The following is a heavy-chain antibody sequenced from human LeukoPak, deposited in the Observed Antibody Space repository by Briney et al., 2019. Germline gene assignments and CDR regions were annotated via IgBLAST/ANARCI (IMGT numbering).Heavy chain of an antibody. CDR2: ISYDGSNK. Sequence: GGSLRLSCAASGFTFSSYAMHWVRQAPGKGLEGVAVISYDGSNKYYADSVKGRFTISRDNSKNTLYLQMNSLRAEDTAVYYCAREWGQYQLLLGYGGQGTLVTVS. J-gene: IGHJ4*02. CDR1: GFTFSSYA. D-gene: IGHD2-2*01. V-gene: IGHV3-30-3*01. CDR3: AREWGQYQLLLGY.